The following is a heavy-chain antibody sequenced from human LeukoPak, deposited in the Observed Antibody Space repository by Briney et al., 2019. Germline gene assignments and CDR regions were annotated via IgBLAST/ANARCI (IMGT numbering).Heavy chain of an antibody. CDR3: ARGGGSYSGYYYGMDV. CDR1: GDSVSSNSAA. J-gene: IGHJ6*02. Sequence: SQTLSLTCAISGDSVSSNSAAWNWTRPSPSGGLEWLGRTYYRSKWYNDYAVSVKSRITINPDTSKNQFSLQLNSVTPEDTAVYYCARGGGSYSGYYYGMDVWGQGTTVTVSS. V-gene: IGHV6-1*01. CDR2: TYYRSKWYN. D-gene: IGHD1-26*01.